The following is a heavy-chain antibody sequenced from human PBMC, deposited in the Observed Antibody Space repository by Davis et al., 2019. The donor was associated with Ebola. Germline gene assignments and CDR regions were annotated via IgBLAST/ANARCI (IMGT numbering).Heavy chain of an antibody. CDR1: GFTFSSYW. CDR2: IKQDGSEK. V-gene: IGHV3-7*01. CDR3: VRGWVIVGAQAPLDY. D-gene: IGHD1-26*01. Sequence: GGSLRLSCAASGFTFSSYWMNWVRQAPGKGLEWVANIKQDGSEKYYVDSVKGRFTISRDNAKKSLYLQMNSLRAEDTAVYYCVRGWVIVGAQAPLDYWGQGTLVTVSS. J-gene: IGHJ4*02.